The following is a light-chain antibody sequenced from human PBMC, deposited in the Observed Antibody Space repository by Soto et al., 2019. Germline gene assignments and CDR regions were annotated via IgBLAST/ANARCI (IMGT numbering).Light chain of an antibody. CDR1: QSLLYFSNNKNY. CDR2: WAS. J-gene: IGKJ1*01. V-gene: IGKV4-1*01. Sequence: DIVLTQSPDSLAVSLGERATINCKSSQSLLYFSNNKNYLTWYQQKPGQPPKLLIYWASTRESGVPDRFSGSGSGTDFTLTISSLQAEDVAVYYCQQYYTTPSWTFGQGTKVEIK. CDR3: QQYYTTPSWT.